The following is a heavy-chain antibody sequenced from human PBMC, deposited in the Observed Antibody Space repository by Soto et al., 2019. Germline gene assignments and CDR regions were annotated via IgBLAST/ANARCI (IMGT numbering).Heavy chain of an antibody. CDR3: AREDPGDCSGGSCYSGWFDP. J-gene: IGHJ5*02. CDR2: ISYSGST. V-gene: IGHV4-31*03. D-gene: IGHD2-15*01. CDR1: GGSISSTNNY. Sequence: QVQLQESGPGLVKPSQTLSLTCTVSGGSISSTNNYWNWIRQHPERGLESIGYISYSGSTYYNPSLKRRLTIPLDTSQTQFSLKLSSVTAADTAIYYCAREDPGDCSGGSCYSGWFDPWGQGTLVTVSS.